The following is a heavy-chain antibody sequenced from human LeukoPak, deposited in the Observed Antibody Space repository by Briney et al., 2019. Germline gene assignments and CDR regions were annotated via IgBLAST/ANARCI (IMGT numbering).Heavy chain of an antibody. D-gene: IGHD2-15*01. CDR2: IIPIFGTA. CDR3: ARGVAASYDAFDI. J-gene: IGHJ3*02. Sequence: ASVKVSCKASGGTFSSYAISWVRQAPGQGLEWMGGIIPIFGTANYAQKFQGRVTITTDESTSTAYMELSSLRSEDTAVYYCARGVAASYDAFDIWSQGTMVTVSS. V-gene: IGHV1-69*05. CDR1: GGTFSSYA.